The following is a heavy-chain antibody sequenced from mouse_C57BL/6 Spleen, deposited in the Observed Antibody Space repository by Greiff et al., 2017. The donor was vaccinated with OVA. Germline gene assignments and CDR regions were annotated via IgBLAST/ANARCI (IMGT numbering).Heavy chain of an antibody. Sequence: EVQLVESGGGLVKPGGSLKLSCAASGFTFSSYTMSWVRQTPEKRLEWVATISGGGGNAYYPDSVKGRFNLSRETAKNTLYLQMSRLRSEDTSLYYCARSGYYVSSDGDWGQGSTLTVSS. CDR3: ARSGYYVSSDGD. J-gene: IGHJ2*01. D-gene: IGHD1-1*01. CDR1: GFTFSSYT. CDR2: ISGGGGNA. V-gene: IGHV5-9*01.